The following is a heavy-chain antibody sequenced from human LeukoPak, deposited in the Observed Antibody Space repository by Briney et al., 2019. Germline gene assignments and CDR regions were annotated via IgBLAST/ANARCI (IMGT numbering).Heavy chain of an antibody. Sequence: PSETLSLTCTVYGGSISNYYWSWLRQPPGKGLEWIGDIYHSGSTNYNPSLKSRVTISVDTSKNQFSLKLSSVTAADTAVYYCARVGGWPNYYYYYMDVWGKGTTVTISS. D-gene: IGHD6-19*01. V-gene: IGHV4-59*01. CDR2: IYHSGST. J-gene: IGHJ6*03. CDR3: ARVGGWPNYYYYYMDV. CDR1: GGSISNYY.